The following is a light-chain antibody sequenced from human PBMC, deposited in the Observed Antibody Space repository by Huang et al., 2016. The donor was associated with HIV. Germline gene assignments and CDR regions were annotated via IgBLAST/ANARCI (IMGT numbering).Light chain of an antibody. J-gene: IGKJ1*01. Sequence: ENLMTQSPSTLSVSPGESATLSCRASQSVFKNLAWYQQKPGQAPKLLISGSSTRAAGIPARFSGIGSGTDFTLTISSLQSEDFAVYYCQQYNTSPRTFGQGTKVEV. CDR3: QQYNTSPRT. CDR1: QSVFKN. V-gene: IGKV3-15*01. CDR2: GSS.